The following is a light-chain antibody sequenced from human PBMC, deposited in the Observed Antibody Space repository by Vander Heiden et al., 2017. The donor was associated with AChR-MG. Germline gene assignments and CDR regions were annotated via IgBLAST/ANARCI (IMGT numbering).Light chain of an antibody. CDR2: DAS. CDR1: QSVRPN. Sequence: EIVMTQSPATPSVSLGERATLSCSSSQSVRPNSAWYHQKPATAPRPITFDASTRAAGVSTRFSSGGSGTEFTLTISSLQSEDFAVYYCQKYGKWPPLTFGGGTSVEIK. CDR3: QKYGKWPPLT. J-gene: IGKJ4*01. V-gene: IGKV3-15*01.